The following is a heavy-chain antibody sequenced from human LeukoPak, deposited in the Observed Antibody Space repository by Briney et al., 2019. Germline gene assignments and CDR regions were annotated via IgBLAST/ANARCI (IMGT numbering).Heavy chain of an antibody. CDR2: ISSGSSYI. CDR3: ARYSGTYRDS. V-gene: IGHV3-21*01. D-gene: IGHD1-26*01. CDR1: GFTFSNYN. J-gene: IGHJ4*02. Sequence: GGSLRPSCAASGFTFSNYNMNWVRQAPGKGLEWVSSISSGSSYIFYADSVKGRFTISRDNAKNSLYLQMNSLRAEDTAVYYCARYSGTYRDSWGQGTLVTVSS.